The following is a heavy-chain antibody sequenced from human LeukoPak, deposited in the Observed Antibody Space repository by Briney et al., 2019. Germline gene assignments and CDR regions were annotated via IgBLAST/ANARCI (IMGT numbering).Heavy chain of an antibody. CDR2: ISSSSSYI. Sequence: GGSLRLSCAASAFTFSSYAMNWVRQAPGKGLEWVSSISSSSSYIYYADSVKGRFTISRDNAKNSLYLQMNSLRVEDTAVYYCARSPPKQALDYWGQGTLVTVSS. V-gene: IGHV3-21*01. J-gene: IGHJ4*02. CDR3: ARSPPKQALDY. CDR1: AFTFSSYA.